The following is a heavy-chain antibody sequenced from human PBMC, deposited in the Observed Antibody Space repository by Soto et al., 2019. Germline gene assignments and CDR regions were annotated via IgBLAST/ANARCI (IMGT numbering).Heavy chain of an antibody. D-gene: IGHD1-1*01. V-gene: IGHV4-59*01. Sequence: CGSTKYNPSLKSRVTILEDTSKNQFSLKLNSVTAADTAVYYCAREGRMGTFDYLGQGALVTVSS. CDR3: AREGRMGTFDY. CDR2: CGST. J-gene: IGHJ4*02.